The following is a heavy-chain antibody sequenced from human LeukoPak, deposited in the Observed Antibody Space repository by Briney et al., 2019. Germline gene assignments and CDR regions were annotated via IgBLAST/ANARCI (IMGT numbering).Heavy chain of an antibody. J-gene: IGHJ5*02. CDR3: ARDAWSSSHFGNWFDP. Sequence: GASVKVSCKASGYTFTSYDINWVRQATGQGLEWMGWMNPNSGNTGYAQKFQGRVTMTRNTSISTAYMELSSLRSEDTAVYYCARDAWSSSHFGNWFDPWGQGTLVTVSS. V-gene: IGHV1-8*01. D-gene: IGHD6-13*01. CDR1: GYTFTSYD. CDR2: MNPNSGNT.